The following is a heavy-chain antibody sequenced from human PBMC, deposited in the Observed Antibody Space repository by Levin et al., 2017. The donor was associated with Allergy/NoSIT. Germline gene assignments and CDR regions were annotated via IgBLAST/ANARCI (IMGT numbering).Heavy chain of an antibody. J-gene: IGHJ2*01. CDR3: ARGGDSSGWYLTPYFDL. V-gene: IGHV4-34*01. Sequence: SQTLSLTCAVYGGSFSGSYWSWLRQPPGKGLEWIGEINHSGSTNYNPSLKSRVTISVDTSKNQFSLKLSSVTAADTAVYYCARGGDSSGWYLTPYFDLWGRGTLVTVSS. CDR2: INHSGST. D-gene: IGHD6-19*01. CDR1: GGSFSGSY.